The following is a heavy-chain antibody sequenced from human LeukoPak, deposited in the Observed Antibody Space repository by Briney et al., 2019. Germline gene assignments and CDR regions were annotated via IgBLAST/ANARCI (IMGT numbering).Heavy chain of an antibody. V-gene: IGHV3-74*01. D-gene: IGHD3-10*01. J-gene: IGHJ5*02. CDR1: GFTFSSYW. CDR2: INTDGSST. CDR3: ARDGSGNYDYNWFDP. Sequence: GGSLRLSCAASGFTFSSYWMHWVRQAPGKGLVWVSRINTDGSSTTYADSVKGRFTISRDNAENTLYLQMTSLRAEDTAVYYCARDGSGNYDYNWFDPWGQGTLVTVSS.